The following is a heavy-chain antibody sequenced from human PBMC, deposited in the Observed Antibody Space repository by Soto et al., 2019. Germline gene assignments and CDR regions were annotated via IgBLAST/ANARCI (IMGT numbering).Heavy chain of an antibody. CDR3: AKSGGGLTGTKDYFDY. D-gene: IGHD1-7*01. CDR2: ISYDGSNK. CDR1: GFTFSSYG. J-gene: IGHJ4*02. Sequence: QVQLVESGGGVVQPGRSLRLSCAASGFTFSSYGMHWVRQAPGKGLEWVAVISYDGSNKYYADSAKGRFTISRDNSKNTLYLRMNSLRAEDTAVYYCAKSGGGLTGTKDYFDYWGQGTLVTVSS. V-gene: IGHV3-30*18.